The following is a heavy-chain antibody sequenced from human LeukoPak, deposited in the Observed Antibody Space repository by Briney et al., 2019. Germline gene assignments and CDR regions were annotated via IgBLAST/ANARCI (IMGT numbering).Heavy chain of an antibody. J-gene: IGHJ3*02. V-gene: IGHV3-74*01. CDR2: INSDGSST. D-gene: IGHD1-26*01. CDR3: ARGGSPPEALGDAFDI. Sequence: GGSLRLSCSASGFTFSSYWMHWVRQAPGKGLVWVSRINSDGSSTSYADSVKGRFTISRDNAKNTLYLQMNSLRAEDTAVYFCARGGSPPEALGDAFDIWGQGTMVTVSS. CDR1: GFTFSSYW.